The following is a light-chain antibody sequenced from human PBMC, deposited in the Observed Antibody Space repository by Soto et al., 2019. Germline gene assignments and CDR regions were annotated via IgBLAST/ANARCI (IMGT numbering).Light chain of an antibody. CDR1: SGDVGGYNY. J-gene: IGLJ2*01. CDR2: DVA. Sequence: QSALTQPRLVSGSPGQSVTISCTGTSGDVGGYNYVSWYQHHPGKAPRLLIYDVAKRPSGVPDRFSASKSGNTASLTISGLQAEDEAYFYCCSYADSNILVFGGGTKVTVL. CDR3: CSYADSNILV. V-gene: IGLV2-11*01.